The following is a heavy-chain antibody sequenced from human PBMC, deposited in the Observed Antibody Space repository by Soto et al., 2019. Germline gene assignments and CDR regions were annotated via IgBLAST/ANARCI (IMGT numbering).Heavy chain of an antibody. D-gene: IGHD5-12*01. CDR3: ARAISGYVT. CDR2: INTGNDNT. CDR1: GITFSTYA. Sequence: ASVKVSCKASGITFSTYAIHWVRQAPGQSLERMGWINTGNDNTRYSQNFQGRVTLTRDTSASTAYMDLSSLRSEDTSIYYCARAISGYVTWGQGTLVTVSS. V-gene: IGHV1-3*04. J-gene: IGHJ5*02.